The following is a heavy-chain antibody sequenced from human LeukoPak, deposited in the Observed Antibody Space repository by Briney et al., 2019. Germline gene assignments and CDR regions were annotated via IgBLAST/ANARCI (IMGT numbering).Heavy chain of an antibody. Sequence: ASVKVSCRASGYTFTSYDINWVRQATGQGLEWMGWMNPNSGNTGYAQKFQGRVTMTRNTSISTAYMELSSLRSEDTAVYYCATSTIFGVSAFDYWGQGTLVTVSS. V-gene: IGHV1-8*01. CDR1: GYTFTSYD. CDR2: MNPNSGNT. J-gene: IGHJ4*02. D-gene: IGHD3-3*01. CDR3: ATSTIFGVSAFDY.